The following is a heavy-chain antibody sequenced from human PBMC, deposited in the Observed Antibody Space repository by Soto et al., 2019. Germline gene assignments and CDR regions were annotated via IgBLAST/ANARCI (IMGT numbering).Heavy chain of an antibody. CDR2: INHSGST. Sequence: SETLSLTCAVYGGSFSGCYWSWIRQPPGKGLEWIGEINHSGSTNYNPSLKSRVTISVDTSKNQFSLKLSSVTAADTAVYYCARARITMVRGVIGYYYYGMDVWGQGTTVTVSS. J-gene: IGHJ6*02. D-gene: IGHD3-10*01. CDR1: GGSFSGCY. V-gene: IGHV4-34*01. CDR3: ARARITMVRGVIGYYYYGMDV.